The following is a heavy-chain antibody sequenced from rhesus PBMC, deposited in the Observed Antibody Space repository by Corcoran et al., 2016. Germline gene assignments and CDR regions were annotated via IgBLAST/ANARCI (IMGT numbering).Heavy chain of an antibody. J-gene: IGHJ4*01. CDR1: GGSISSSYYY. CDR3: ARHHPSGFDSNT. CDR2: ISSSGST. V-gene: IGHV4-122*02. Sequence: QVQLQESGPGLVKPSETLSLTCAVSGGSISSSYYYWSWIPQAPGKGLEWIGYISSSGSTSYTPSLTSRVTISRDTSKNQFSLKLSSVTAADTAVYYCARHHPSGFDSNTWGHGVLVTVSS. D-gene: IGHD1-38*01.